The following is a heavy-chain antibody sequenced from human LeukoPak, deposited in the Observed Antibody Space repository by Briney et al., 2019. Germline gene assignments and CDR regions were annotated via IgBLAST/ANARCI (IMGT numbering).Heavy chain of an antibody. D-gene: IGHD1-26*01. CDR1: GGSISSTNYY. CDR2: IYYSGST. Sequence: SETLSLTCTVSGGSISSTNYYWGWIRQPPGKGLEWIASIYYSGSTYYNPSLKSRVTISVDTSKNQSSLKLSSVTAADTAVYYCARKSGRYVPADIWGQGTMVTVSS. V-gene: IGHV4-39*01. J-gene: IGHJ3*02. CDR3: ARKSGRYVPADI.